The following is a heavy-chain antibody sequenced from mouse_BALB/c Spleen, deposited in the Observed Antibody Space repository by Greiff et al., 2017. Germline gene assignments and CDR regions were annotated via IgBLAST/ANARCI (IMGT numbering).Heavy chain of an antibody. D-gene: IGHD1-1*01. J-gene: IGHJ1*01. Sequence: EVQLVESGGGLVKPGGSLKLSCAASGFTFSSYAMSWVRQTPEKRLEWVATISSGGSYTYYPDSVKGRFTISRDNAKNTLYLQMSSLRSEDTAMYYCARPGGYGSRPPYWYFDVWGAGTTVTVSS. CDR3: ARPGGYGSRPPYWYFDV. CDR2: ISSGGSYT. CDR1: GFTFSSYA. V-gene: IGHV5-9-3*01.